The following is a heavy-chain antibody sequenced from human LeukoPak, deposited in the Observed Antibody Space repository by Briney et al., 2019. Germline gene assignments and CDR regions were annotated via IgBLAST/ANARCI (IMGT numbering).Heavy chain of an antibody. Sequence: GGSLRLSCAASGFTFSSYAMHWVRQAPGKGLEWVAVISYDGSNKYYADSVKGRFTISRDNSKNTLYLQMNSLRAEDTAVYYCAKGSDGPDGYRFDYWGQGTLVTVSS. CDR2: ISYDGSNK. V-gene: IGHV3-30*04. J-gene: IGHJ4*02. D-gene: IGHD5-24*01. CDR3: AKGSDGPDGYRFDY. CDR1: GFTFSSYA.